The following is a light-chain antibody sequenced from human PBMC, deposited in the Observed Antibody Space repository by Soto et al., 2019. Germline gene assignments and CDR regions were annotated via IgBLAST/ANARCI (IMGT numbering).Light chain of an antibody. CDR2: EVS. V-gene: IGLV2-8*01. CDR3: SSYAGSNNYV. CDR1: SSDVGGYNY. J-gene: IGLJ1*01. Sequence: QSVLTQPSSASLSPAQSVTISCTGTSSDVGGYNYVSWYQQHPGKAPKLMIYEVSKRPSGVPDRFSGSKSGNTASLTVSGLQAEDEADYYCSSYAGSNNYVFGTGTKVTVL.